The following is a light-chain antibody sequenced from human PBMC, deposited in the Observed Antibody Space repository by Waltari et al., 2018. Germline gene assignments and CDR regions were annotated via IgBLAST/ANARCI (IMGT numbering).Light chain of an antibody. CDR2: RNN. CDR3: AAWDDSLSGSAV. Sequence: HQLAGPGPKRRIYRNNQLPSGVPDRFSGSTSGTSASLAISGRRSEDEADYYRAAWDDSLSGSAVFGGGTKLTVL. J-gene: IGLJ2*01. V-gene: IGLV1-47*01.